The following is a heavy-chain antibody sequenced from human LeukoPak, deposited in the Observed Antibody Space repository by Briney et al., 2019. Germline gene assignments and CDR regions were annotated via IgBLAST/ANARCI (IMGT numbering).Heavy chain of an antibody. CDR2: ISSSSSYI. Sequence: GGSLRLSCAASGFTFDDYTMHWVRQAPGKGLEWVSSISSSSSYIYYADSVKGRFTISRDNAKNSLYLQMNSLRAEDTAVYYCARDYGDYIFDYWGQGTLVTVSS. D-gene: IGHD4-17*01. J-gene: IGHJ4*02. V-gene: IGHV3-21*01. CDR1: GFTFDDYT. CDR3: ARDYGDYIFDY.